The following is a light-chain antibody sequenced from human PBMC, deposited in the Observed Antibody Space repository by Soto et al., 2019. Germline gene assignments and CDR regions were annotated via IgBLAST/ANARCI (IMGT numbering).Light chain of an antibody. CDR3: SSYAGSYTYV. Sequence: QSALTQPRSVSGSPGQSVTISCTGTSSDVGGYNYVSWYQQHPGRAPKVMIYDVSKRPSGVPDRFSGSKSGNTASLTISGLQAEDEADYYCSSYAGSYTYVFGTGTKVTVL. J-gene: IGLJ1*01. CDR2: DVS. CDR1: SSDVGGYNY. V-gene: IGLV2-11*01.